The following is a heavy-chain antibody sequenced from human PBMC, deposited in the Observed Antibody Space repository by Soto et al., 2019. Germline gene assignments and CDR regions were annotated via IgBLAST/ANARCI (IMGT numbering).Heavy chain of an antibody. CDR2: IIPILGIA. D-gene: IGHD5-12*01. CDR3: ARETSPVDSGYELNDY. J-gene: IGHJ4*02. V-gene: IGHV1-69*08. CDR1: GGTFSSYT. Sequence: QVQLVQSGAEVKKPGSSVKVSCKASGGTFSSYTISWVRQAPGQGLEWMGRIIPILGIANYAQKFQGRVTITPGKVTTXAYMELSSLRSEDTAVYYCARETSPVDSGYELNDYWGQGTLVTVSS.